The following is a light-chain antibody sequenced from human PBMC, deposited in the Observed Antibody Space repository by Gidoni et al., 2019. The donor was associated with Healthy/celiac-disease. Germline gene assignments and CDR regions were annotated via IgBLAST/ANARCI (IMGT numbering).Light chain of an antibody. J-gene: IGLJ2*01. Sequence: SSELTQDPAVSVALGQTVRITCQGDSLRSYYASWYQQKPGQAPVLVIYGKNNRPSGIPDRFSGSSSGNTASLTITGAQAEDEAYYYCNSRDSSGNPLFAGGTKLTVL. CDR1: SLRSYY. V-gene: IGLV3-19*01. CDR2: GKN. CDR3: NSRDSSGNPL.